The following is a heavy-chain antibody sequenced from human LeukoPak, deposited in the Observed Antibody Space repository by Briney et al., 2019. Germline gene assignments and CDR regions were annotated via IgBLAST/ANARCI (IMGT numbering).Heavy chain of an antibody. J-gene: IGHJ4*02. D-gene: IGHD4-17*01. V-gene: IGHV3-21*01. CDR2: ISRGSRSI. CDR3: AGDNYDYGDYYFDY. CDR1: GFTFSSYR. Sequence: GGSLTLSCAVSGFTFSSYRMNWLRHAPGKGLEWVSFISRGSRSIYYADSVKGRFTISRDNAQHSLYLQMNSLRTEDTAVYYGAGDNYDYGDYYFDYWGQGTLVTVSS.